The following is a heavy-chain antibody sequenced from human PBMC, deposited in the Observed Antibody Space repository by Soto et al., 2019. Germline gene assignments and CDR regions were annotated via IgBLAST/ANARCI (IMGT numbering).Heavy chain of an antibody. V-gene: IGHV4-59*01. CDR3: ARGDLGIAALDY. Sequence: SETLSLTCTVSGGSISSYYWSWIRQPPGKGLEWIGYIYYSGSTNYNPSLKSRVTISVDTSKNQFSLKLSSVTAADTAVYYCARGDLGIAALDYWGQGTLVTVSS. CDR2: IYYSGST. J-gene: IGHJ4*02. D-gene: IGHD6-6*01. CDR1: GGSISSYY.